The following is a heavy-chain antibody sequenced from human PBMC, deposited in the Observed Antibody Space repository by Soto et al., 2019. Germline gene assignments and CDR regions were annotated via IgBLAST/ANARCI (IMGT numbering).Heavy chain of an antibody. Sequence: SETLSLTCTVSGGSISSGDYYWSWIRQPPGKGLEWIGYIYYSGSTYYNPSLKSRVTISVDTSKNQFSLKLSSVTAADMAVYYCAVELVRDAFDIWGQGTMVTVS. CDR2: IYYSGST. D-gene: IGHD3-10*02. CDR3: AVELVRDAFDI. CDR1: GGSISSGDYY. J-gene: IGHJ3*02. V-gene: IGHV4-30-4*01.